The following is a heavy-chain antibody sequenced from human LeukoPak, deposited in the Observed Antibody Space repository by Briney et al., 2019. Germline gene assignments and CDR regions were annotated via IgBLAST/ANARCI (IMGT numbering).Heavy chain of an antibody. J-gene: IGHJ3*02. CDR2: LSKSGNT. CDR1: GGSISSYY. D-gene: IGHD3-9*01. CDR3: ARARYVNSFYAFDI. Sequence: ASETLSVNCTVSGGSISSYYWSWIRLPPGKGLEWIGYLSKSGNTNYSPSLKSRVTIFGDTSKNQFFLKLSSVTAADTAVYYCARARYVNSFYAFDIWGQGTLVTVSS. V-gene: IGHV4-59*01.